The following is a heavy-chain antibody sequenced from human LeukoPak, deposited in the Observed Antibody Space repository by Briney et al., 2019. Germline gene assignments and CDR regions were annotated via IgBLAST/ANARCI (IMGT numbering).Heavy chain of an antibody. CDR3: AXXGIEQWLALNYPYYYGMDV. V-gene: IGHV4-59*08. CDR1: GGSFSGYY. D-gene: IGHD6-19*01. J-gene: IGHJ6*02. CDR2: IYYSGST. Sequence: SETLSLTCAVYGGSFSGYYWSWIRQPPGKGLEWIGYIYYSGSTNYNPSLKSRVTISVDTSKNQFSLKLSSVTAADTAVYYCAXXGIEQWLALNYPYYYGMDVWGQGTTVTVSS.